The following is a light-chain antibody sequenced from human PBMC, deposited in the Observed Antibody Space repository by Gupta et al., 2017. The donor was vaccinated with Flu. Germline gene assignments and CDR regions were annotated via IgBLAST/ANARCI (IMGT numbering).Light chain of an antibody. CDR2: DYK. CDR1: QIGPKG. V-gene: IGLV3-21*02. J-gene: IGLJ3*02. Sequence: VLTHSPSVSVAPGQTARITCEGHQIGPKGGPWSQQTPGQAPVFVLYDYKTRPAGIPERFSGSNSGSTATLIISRVEGGDEADYYCQMWDGRTDEGVFGGGTNLGVL. CDR3: QMWDGRTDEGV.